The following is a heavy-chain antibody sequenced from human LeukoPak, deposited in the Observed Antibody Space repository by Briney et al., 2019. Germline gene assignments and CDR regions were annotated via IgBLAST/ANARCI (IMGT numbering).Heavy chain of an antibody. Sequence: ASVKVSCKASGGTFSSYAISWVRQAPGQGLEWMGRIIPILGIANYAQKFQGRVTITADKSTSTAYMELSSLRSEDTAVYYCASYEGRAMDSDTAMVLDAFDIWGRGTMVTVSS. D-gene: IGHD5-18*01. CDR3: ASYEGRAMDSDTAMVLDAFDI. V-gene: IGHV1-69*04. J-gene: IGHJ3*02. CDR2: IIPILGIA. CDR1: GGTFSSYA.